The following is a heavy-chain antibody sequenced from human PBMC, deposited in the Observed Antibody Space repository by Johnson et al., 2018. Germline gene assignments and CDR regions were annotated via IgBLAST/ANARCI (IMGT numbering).Heavy chain of an antibody. CDR3: ARDHEKRALRHAAEYFQH. Sequence: QVQLVQSGGGVVQPGKSXRLSCAASGFTFSNFGMHWVRQVPGKGLEWVATIWSDGCNKYYADSVMGQFTISRENSKKTLYQQMNSLRAEDTAVYYCARDHEKRALRHAAEYFQHWGQGTLVIVSS. CDR2: IWSDGCNK. CDR1: GFTFSNFG. V-gene: IGHV3-33*01. J-gene: IGHJ1*01.